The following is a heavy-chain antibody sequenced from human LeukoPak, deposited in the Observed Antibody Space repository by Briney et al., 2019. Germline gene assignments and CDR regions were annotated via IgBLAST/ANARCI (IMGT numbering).Heavy chain of an antibody. CDR3: ARKSLRYCSGGSCYSAYYFDY. CDR2: ISYDGSNK. V-gene: IGHV3-30*03. Sequence: GRSLRLSCAASGFTFSSYGMHWVRQAPGKGLEWVAVISYDGSNKYYADSVKGRFTISRDNSKNTLYLQMNSLRAEDTAVYYCARKSLRYCSGGSCYSAYYFDYWGQGTLVTVSS. CDR1: GFTFSSYG. D-gene: IGHD2-15*01. J-gene: IGHJ4*02.